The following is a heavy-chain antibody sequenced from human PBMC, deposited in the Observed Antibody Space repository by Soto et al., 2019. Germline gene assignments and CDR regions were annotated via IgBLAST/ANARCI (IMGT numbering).Heavy chain of an antibody. D-gene: IGHD2-15*01. V-gene: IGHV1-46*03. CDR1: GYTFTSYY. CDR2: INPSGGST. CDR3: ARAPNKCSGGSCYPPNYFDY. J-gene: IGHJ4*02. Sequence: GASVKVSCKASGYTFTSYYMHWVRQAPGQGLEWMGIINPSGGSTSYAQKFQGRVTMTRDTSTSTVYMELSSLRSEDTAVYYCARAPNKCSGGSCYPPNYFDYWGQGTLVTVSS.